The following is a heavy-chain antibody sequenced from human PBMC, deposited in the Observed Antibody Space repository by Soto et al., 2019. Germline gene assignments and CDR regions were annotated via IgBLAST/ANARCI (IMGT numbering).Heavy chain of an antibody. CDR2: ISRSSTGI. CDR1: GFTFSLYS. D-gene: IGHD3-10*01. V-gene: IGHV3-48*02. CDR3: ARAVTWGLDV. Sequence: EVQLVESGGGLVQPGGSLRLSCAASGFTFSLYSMSWVRQAPGKGLEWVSYISRSSTGIHYADSVKGRFTISRDDVPNSLQLQMNGLRDGDTAVYYCARAVTWGLDVWGQGTTVSISS. J-gene: IGHJ6*01.